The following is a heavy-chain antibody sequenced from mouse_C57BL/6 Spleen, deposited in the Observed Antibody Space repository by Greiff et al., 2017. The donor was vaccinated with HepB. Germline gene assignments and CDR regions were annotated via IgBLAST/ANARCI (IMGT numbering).Heavy chain of an antibody. J-gene: IGHJ2*01. V-gene: IGHV1-15*01. Sequence: VQVVESGAELVRPGASVTLSCKASGYTFTDYEMHWVKQTPVHGLEWIGAIDPETGGTAYNQKFKGKAILTADKSSSTAYMELRSLTSEDSAVYYCTRPGWDQDYFDYWGQGTTLTVSS. CDR3: TRPGWDQDYFDY. CDR1: GYTFTDYE. CDR2: IDPETGGT. D-gene: IGHD4-1*01.